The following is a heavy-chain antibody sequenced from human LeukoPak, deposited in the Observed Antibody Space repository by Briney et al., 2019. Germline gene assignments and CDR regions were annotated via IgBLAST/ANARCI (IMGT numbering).Heavy chain of an antibody. D-gene: IGHD3-9*01. Sequence: SGKVSCKASGGTFSSYAISWVRQAAGQGLEWMGGVIPIFGTANYAQKFQGRVTITADESTSTAYMELSSLRSVDTAAYYCARDAPYDILTGYRHYYGMDVWGQGTTVTVSS. CDR2: VIPIFGTA. V-gene: IGHV1-69*13. CDR1: GGTFSSYA. J-gene: IGHJ6*02. CDR3: ARDAPYDILTGYRHYYGMDV.